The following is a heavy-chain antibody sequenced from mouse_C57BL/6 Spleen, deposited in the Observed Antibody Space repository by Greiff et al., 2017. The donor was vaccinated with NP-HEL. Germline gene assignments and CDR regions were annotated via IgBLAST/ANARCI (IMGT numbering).Heavy chain of an antibody. CDR3: ARPPDYYGSTSYAMDY. CDR2: IYPGSGNT. Sequence: QVQLKQSGPELVKPGASVKISCKASGYSFTSYYIHWVKQRPGQGLEWIGWIYPGSGNTKYNEKFKGKATLTADTSSSTAYMQLSSLTSEDSAVYYCARPPDYYGSTSYAMDYWGQGTSVTVSS. CDR1: GYSFTSYY. J-gene: IGHJ4*01. D-gene: IGHD1-1*01. V-gene: IGHV1-66*01.